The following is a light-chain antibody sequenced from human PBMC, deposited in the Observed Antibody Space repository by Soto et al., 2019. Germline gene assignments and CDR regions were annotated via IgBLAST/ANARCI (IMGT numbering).Light chain of an antibody. CDR2: GAS. Sequence: EIVLTQSPGTLSLSPGERATLSCRASQSVSNNYLAWYQQKPGQAPRLLIYGASNRATGIPDRFSGSGSGTDFTLTISRLEPEYFALYYCQQYSSSGTFGQGTKVEIK. CDR1: QSVSNNY. J-gene: IGKJ1*01. V-gene: IGKV3-20*01. CDR3: QQYSSSGT.